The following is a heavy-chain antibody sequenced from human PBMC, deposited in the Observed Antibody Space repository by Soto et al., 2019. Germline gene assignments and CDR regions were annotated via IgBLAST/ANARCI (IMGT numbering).Heavy chain of an antibody. CDR3: ERGSEGYSSSDFDY. CDR1: GFTFSSYA. Sequence: PGGSLRLSCAASGFTFSSYAMHWVRQAPGKGLEWVAVISYDGSNKYYADSVKGRFTISRDNSKNTLYLQMNSLRAEDTAVYYCERGSEGYSSSDFDYWGQGTLVTVSS. J-gene: IGHJ4*02. D-gene: IGHD6-13*01. V-gene: IGHV3-30-3*01. CDR2: ISYDGSNK.